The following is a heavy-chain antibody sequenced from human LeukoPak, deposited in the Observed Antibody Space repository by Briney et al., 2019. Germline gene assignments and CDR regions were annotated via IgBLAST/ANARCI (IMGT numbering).Heavy chain of an antibody. J-gene: IGHJ4*02. CDR3: ARALGGYDSSGPI. D-gene: IGHD3-22*01. V-gene: IGHV4-59*01. CDR2: IYYSGST. Sequence: SETLSLTCTVSGGSISSYYWSWIRQPPGKGLEWIGYIYYSGSTNYNPSLKSRVTISVDTSKNQFSLKLSSVTAADTAVYYCARALGGYDSSGPIWGQGTLVTVSS. CDR1: GGSISSYY.